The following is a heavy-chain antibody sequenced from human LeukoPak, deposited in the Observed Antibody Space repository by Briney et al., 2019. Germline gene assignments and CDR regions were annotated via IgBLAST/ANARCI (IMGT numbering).Heavy chain of an antibody. CDR1: GGTLSSYA. J-gene: IGHJ5*02. D-gene: IGHD3-22*01. CDR3: ARDDVGYCDSSGYYSWFDP. Sequence: ASVKVSCKASGGTLSSYAISWVRQAPGQGLEWMGGIIPILGTANYAQKFQGRVTITTDESTSTAHMELSSLRSEDTAVYYCARDDVGYCDSSGYYSWFDPWGQGTLVTVSS. CDR2: IIPILGTA. V-gene: IGHV1-69*05.